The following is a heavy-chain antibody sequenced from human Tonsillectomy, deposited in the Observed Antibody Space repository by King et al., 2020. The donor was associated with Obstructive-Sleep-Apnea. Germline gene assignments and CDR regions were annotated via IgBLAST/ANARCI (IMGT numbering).Heavy chain of an antibody. CDR1: GFTFSSYV. J-gene: IGHJ1*01. Sequence: VQLVESGGGLVQPGGSLRLSCAASGFTFSSYVMSWVRQAPGKGLEWVSAISGSGGSTYYADSVKGRFTISRDNSKNTLYLQMNSLRAEETAVYFSAKSIPGAMIIYFQHWGQGTLVTVSS. D-gene: IGHD2-2*01. CDR2: ISGSGGST. CDR3: AKSIPGAMIIYFQH. V-gene: IGHV3-23*04.